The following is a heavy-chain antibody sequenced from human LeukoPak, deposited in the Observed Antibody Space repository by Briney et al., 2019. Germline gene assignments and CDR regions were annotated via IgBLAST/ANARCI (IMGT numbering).Heavy chain of an antibody. V-gene: IGHV3-48*03. Sequence: GGSLRLSGAASGFTFSSYEMNWVRQAPGKGLEWVSYISSSGSTIYYADSVKGRFTISRDNAKNSLYLQMNSLRAEDTAVYYCARGTMFPYYFDYWGQGTLVTVSS. CDR3: ARGTMFPYYFDY. J-gene: IGHJ4*02. CDR1: GFTFSSYE. CDR2: ISSSGSTI. D-gene: IGHD3-10*02.